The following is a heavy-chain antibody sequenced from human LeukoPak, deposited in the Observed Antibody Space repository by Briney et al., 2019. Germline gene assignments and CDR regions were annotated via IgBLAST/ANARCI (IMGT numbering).Heavy chain of an antibody. CDR1: GGSISSGGYS. CDR3: ARGGGMVRGVIDYYYYYGMDV. CDR2: IYHSGST. Sequence: PSETLSLTCDASGGSISSGGYSWSWIRQPLGKGLEWIGYIYHSGSTCYNPSLNSRVTISVDRSKNQFSLKLSSVTAADTAVYYCARGGGMVRGVIDYYYYYGMDVWGKGTTVTVSS. J-gene: IGHJ6*04. V-gene: IGHV4-30-2*01. D-gene: IGHD3-10*01.